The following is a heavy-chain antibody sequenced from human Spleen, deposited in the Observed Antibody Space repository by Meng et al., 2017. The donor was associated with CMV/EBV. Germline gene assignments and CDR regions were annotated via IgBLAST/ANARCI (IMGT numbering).Heavy chain of an antibody. CDR3: AREDYYYYGMDV. J-gene: IGHJ6*02. CDR2: IYYSGST. Sequence: SETLSLTCTVSGGSITSSTYQWGWVRQPPGKGLEWIGSIYYSGSTYYNPSLKSRVTISVDTSKNQFSLQLNSVTPEDTAVYYCAREDYYYYGMDVWGQGTTVTVSS. V-gene: IGHV4-39*02. CDR1: GGSITSSTYQ.